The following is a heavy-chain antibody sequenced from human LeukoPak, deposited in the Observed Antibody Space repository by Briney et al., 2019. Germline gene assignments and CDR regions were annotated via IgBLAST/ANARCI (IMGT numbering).Heavy chain of an antibody. Sequence: SVKVSCKASGGTFSSYAISWVRQAPGQGLEWMERIIPIFGIANYAQKFQGRVTITADKSTSTAYMELSSLRSEDTAVYYCARAQYSSSAFDYWGQGTLVTVSS. CDR1: GGTFSSYA. CDR2: IIPIFGIA. V-gene: IGHV1-69*04. J-gene: IGHJ4*02. D-gene: IGHD6-6*01. CDR3: ARAQYSSSAFDY.